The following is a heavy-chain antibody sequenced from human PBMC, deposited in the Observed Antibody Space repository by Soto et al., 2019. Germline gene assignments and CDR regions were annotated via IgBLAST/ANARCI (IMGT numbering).Heavy chain of an antibody. J-gene: IGHJ6*02. CDR2: ISYIGGT. D-gene: IGHD2-15*01. V-gene: IGHV4-59*12. CDR1: SDSISIYY. Sequence: SETLSLTCTVSSDSISIYYWSWIRQPPGKGLEWIGCISYIGGTYYNPSLKSRVSMSVDRSKNQLSLRLTSVTAADTAVYYCVRDCSAGGCYSDSGMDVWGQGTTVTVSS. CDR3: VRDCSAGGCYSDSGMDV.